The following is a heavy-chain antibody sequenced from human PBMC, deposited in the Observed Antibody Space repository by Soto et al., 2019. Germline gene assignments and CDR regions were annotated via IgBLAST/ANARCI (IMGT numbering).Heavy chain of an antibody. CDR3: ARDVHYGGFSLGY. D-gene: IGHD3-10*01. Sequence: PSETLSLTCAVSGASLSSMNWWSWVRQTTGRGLEWIGEVFHTGLTNYNPSLKSPVTISMDASKNQLSLEIRSVTAADTAVYFCARDVHYGGFSLGYWGHGILVTVSS. CDR1: GASLSSMNW. CDR2: VFHTGLT. V-gene: IGHV4-4*02. J-gene: IGHJ4*01.